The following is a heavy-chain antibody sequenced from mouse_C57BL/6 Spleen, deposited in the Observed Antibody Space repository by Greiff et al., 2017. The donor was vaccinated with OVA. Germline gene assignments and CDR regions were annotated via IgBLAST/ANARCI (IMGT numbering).Heavy chain of an antibody. CDR1: GYTFTDFE. Sequence: VQLQQSGAELVRPGASVTLSCKASGYTFTDFEMHWVKQTPVHGLEWIGAIDPETGGTAYNQKFKGKAILTADKSSSTAYMELRSLTSEDSAVYYCTRLGGSFDYWGQGTTLTVSS. D-gene: IGHD1-1*02. V-gene: IGHV1-15*01. J-gene: IGHJ2*01. CDR2: IDPETGGT. CDR3: TRLGGSFDY.